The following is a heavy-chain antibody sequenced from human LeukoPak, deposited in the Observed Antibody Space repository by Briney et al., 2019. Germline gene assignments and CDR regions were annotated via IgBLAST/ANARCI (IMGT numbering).Heavy chain of an antibody. CDR2: IHHSGST. Sequence: SETLSLTCAVSGGSISSRNWWSWVRQPPGRGLEWIGEIHHSGSTNYNPSLKSRVTISVDKSKNQFSLKLSSVTAADTAVYYCARDGVLWFGELPFGYWGQGTLVTVSS. D-gene: IGHD3-10*01. CDR1: GGSISSRNW. J-gene: IGHJ4*02. CDR3: ARDGVLWFGELPFGY. V-gene: IGHV4-4*02.